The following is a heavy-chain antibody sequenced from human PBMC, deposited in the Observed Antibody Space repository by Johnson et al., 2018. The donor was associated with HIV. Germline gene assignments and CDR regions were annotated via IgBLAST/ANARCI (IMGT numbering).Heavy chain of an antibody. J-gene: IGHJ3*02. CDR1: GFTVSNIY. CDR3: ARDLRFNRTVQGRVIIRGAFDM. Sequence: MQLVESGGGLVQPGGYLRLSCAASGFTVSNIYMSWVRQAPGTGLEWVSVIYSGGTTYYAESVKGRFVISRDNSKNTLYLQMNNLSAEDAAVYYCARDLRFNRTVQGRVIIRGAFDMWGRGTMVTVSS. CDR2: IYSGGTT. D-gene: IGHD3-10*01. V-gene: IGHV3-66*01.